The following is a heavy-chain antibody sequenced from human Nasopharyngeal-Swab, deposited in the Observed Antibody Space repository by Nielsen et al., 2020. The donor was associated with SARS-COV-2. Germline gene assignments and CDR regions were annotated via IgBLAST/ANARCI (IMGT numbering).Heavy chain of an antibody. V-gene: IGHV4-30-4*01. D-gene: IGHD3-3*01. CDR3: ASLKVGITIFGVVTDRLLDY. J-gene: IGHJ4*02. Sequence: WIRQPPGKGLEWIGYIYYSGSTYYNPSLKSRATISVDTSKNQFSLKLSSVTAADTAVYYCASLKVGITIFGVVTDRLLDYWGQGTLVTVSS. CDR2: IYYSGST.